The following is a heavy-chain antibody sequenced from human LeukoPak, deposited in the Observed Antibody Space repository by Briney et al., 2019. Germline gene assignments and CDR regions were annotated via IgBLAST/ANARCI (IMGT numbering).Heavy chain of an antibody. D-gene: IGHD2-2*02. Sequence: SETLSLPCTVSGGPISSYYWSWLRQPAGKGLEWLGRIYTSGSTNYNPSLKSRVTISVDTSKTQLSLKLSSVPAADTAVYYCARDPIVVVPAAILGNYYYGMDVWGQGTTVTVSS. CDR1: GGPISSYY. V-gene: IGHV4-4*07. J-gene: IGHJ6*02. CDR3: ARDPIVVVPAAILGNYYYGMDV. CDR2: IYTSGST.